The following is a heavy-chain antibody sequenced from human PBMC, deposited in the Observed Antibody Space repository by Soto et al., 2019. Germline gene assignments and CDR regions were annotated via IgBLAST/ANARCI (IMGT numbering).Heavy chain of an antibody. J-gene: IGHJ4*02. V-gene: IGHV3-23*01. CDR3: AKEPLERSDSSGNHPSTDDY. CDR2: ISGSGGST. D-gene: IGHD3-22*01. CDR1: GFTFSSYA. Sequence: PGGSLRLSCAASGFTFSSYAMSWVRQAPGKGLEWVSAISGSGGSTYYADSVKGRFTISRDNSKNTLYLQMNSLRAEDTAVYYCAKEPLERSDSSGNHPSTDDYWGQGTLVTVSS.